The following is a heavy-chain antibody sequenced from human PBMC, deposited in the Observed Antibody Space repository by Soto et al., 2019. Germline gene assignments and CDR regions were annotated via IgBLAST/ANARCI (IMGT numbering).Heavy chain of an antibody. J-gene: IGHJ5*02. CDR3: AREERKGIISWFDP. CDR1: GDSVTSDSYF. Sequence: SETLSLTCTVSGDSVTSDSYFWSWIRQPPGKGLEWIGNSYYIYYTGITHLNPSLKSRLTMAVDTSKNEFSLKLTSVSAADTAVYFCAREERKGIISWFDPWGQGTPVTVSS. CDR2: IYYTGIT. V-gene: IGHV4-61*01. D-gene: IGHD2-21*01.